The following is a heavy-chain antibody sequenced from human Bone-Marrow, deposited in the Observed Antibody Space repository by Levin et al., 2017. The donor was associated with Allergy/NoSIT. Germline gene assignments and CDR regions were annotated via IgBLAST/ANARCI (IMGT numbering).Heavy chain of an antibody. J-gene: IGHJ4*02. CDR3: ASGHRGYSYPAGFDY. CDR1: GGTFSSYA. CDR2: IIPIFGTA. D-gene: IGHD5-18*01. Sequence: KISCKASGGTFSSYAISWVRQAPGQGLEWMGGIIPIFGTANYAQKFQGRVTITADESTSTAYMELSSLRSEDTAVYYCASGHRGYSYPAGFDYWGQGTLVTVSS. V-gene: IGHV1-69*01.